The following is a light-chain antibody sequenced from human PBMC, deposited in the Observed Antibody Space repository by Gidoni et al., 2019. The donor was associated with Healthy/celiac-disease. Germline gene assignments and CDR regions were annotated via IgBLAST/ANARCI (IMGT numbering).Light chain of an antibody. Sequence: AVRMTLSPSPFSASTGDRVTITCRASQGISSDFTCYQQQPGKAPKLLIYAASSLQSGVPSRFSGSGSGTDFTLTISCLQYEDFATYYCQQYYSYPMYTFGQGTKLEIK. CDR1: QGISSD. V-gene: IGKV1-8*01. CDR3: QQYYSYPMYT. CDR2: AAS. J-gene: IGKJ2*01.